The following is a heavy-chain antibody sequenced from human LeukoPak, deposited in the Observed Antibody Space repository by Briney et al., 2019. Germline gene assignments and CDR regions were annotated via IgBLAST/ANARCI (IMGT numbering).Heavy chain of an antibody. Sequence: ASVKVSCKASGYTFTSYYMHWVRQAPGQGLEWMGLINPTGGSTGYAQKFQGRVTMTRDISTSTDYMELSSLRSEDTAIYYCARDNSVGDNAWWFDPWGQGTLVTVSS. J-gene: IGHJ5*02. CDR3: ARDNSVGDNAWWFDP. CDR2: INPTGGST. D-gene: IGHD1-26*01. V-gene: IGHV1-46*01. CDR1: GYTFTSYY.